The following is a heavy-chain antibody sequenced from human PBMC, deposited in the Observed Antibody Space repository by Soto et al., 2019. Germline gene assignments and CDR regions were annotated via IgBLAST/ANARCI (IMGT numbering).Heavy chain of an antibody. CDR1: GGTFSSYA. D-gene: IGHD3-22*01. CDR2: IIPIFGTA. CDR3: ASHYDSSGYYYRGLDY. V-gene: IGHV1-69*12. J-gene: IGHJ4*02. Sequence: QVQLVQSGAEVKKPGSSVKVSCKASGGTFSSYAISWVRQAPGQGLEWMGGIIPIFGTADYAHKYQGRVTITADESTSTRNLELSSLRSEDTAVYYCASHYDSSGYYYRGLDYWGQGTLVTVSS.